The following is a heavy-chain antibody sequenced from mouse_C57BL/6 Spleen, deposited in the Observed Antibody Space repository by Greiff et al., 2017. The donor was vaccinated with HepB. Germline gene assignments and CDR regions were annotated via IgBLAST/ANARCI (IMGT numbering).Heavy chain of an antibody. J-gene: IGHJ3*01. V-gene: IGHV6-3*01. Sequence: DVHLVESGGGLVQPGGSMKLSCVASGFTFSNYWMNWVRQSPEKGLEWVAQIRLKSDNYATHYAESVKGRFTISRDDSKSSVYLQMNNLRAEDTGIYYCTLYYSNYGFAYWGQGTLVTVSA. CDR2: IRLKSDNYAT. CDR3: TLYYSNYGFAY. CDR1: GFTFSNYW. D-gene: IGHD2-5*01.